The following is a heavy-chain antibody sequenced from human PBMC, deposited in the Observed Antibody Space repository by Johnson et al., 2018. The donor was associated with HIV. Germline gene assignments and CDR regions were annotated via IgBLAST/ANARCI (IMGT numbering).Heavy chain of an antibody. J-gene: IGHJ3*02. D-gene: IGHD2/OR15-2a*01. V-gene: IGHV3-30*19. CDR2: ISYDGSNK. CDR1: GFTFSSYG. Sequence: QVQLVESGGGVVQPGRSLRLSCAASGFTFSSYGMHWVRQAPGKGLQWVAVISYDGSNKYFADSVKGRFTISRDNSKNTLYLQMNSLRAEDTAVYYCAKNSAAFDIWCQGTMVTVSS. CDR3: AKNSAAFDI.